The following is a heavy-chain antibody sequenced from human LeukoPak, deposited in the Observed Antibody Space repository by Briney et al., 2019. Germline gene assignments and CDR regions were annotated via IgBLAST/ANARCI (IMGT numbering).Heavy chain of an antibody. CDR2: ISSNVGST. Sequence: PGGSLRLSCAASGFTFSSYAMHWVRQAPGKGLEYVSGISSNVGSTYYAKSVKGRFTISRDNSKNTLYLQMGSRRAEDMAVYYCARKRDYYDSLGPAYYYYYYMDVWGKGTTVTVSS. V-gene: IGHV3-64*01. D-gene: IGHD3-22*01. J-gene: IGHJ6*03. CDR3: ARKRDYYDSLGPAYYYYYYMDV. CDR1: GFTFSSYA.